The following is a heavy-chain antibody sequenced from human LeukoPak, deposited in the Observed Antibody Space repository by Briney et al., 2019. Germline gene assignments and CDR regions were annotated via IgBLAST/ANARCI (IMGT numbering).Heavy chain of an antibody. CDR2: INSDGSWT. CDR1: GNYW. V-gene: IGHV3-74*01. Sequence: GGSLRLSCAASGNYWMHWVRQAPGKGLVWVSHINSDGSWTSYADSVKGRFTISKDNAKNTVYLQMNGLRAEDTAVYYCVSFYETYWGRGTLVTVSS. J-gene: IGHJ4*02. D-gene: IGHD2/OR15-2a*01. CDR3: VSFYETY.